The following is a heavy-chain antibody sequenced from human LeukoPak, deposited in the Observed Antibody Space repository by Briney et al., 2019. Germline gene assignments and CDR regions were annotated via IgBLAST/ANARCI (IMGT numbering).Heavy chain of an antibody. Sequence: SETLSLTCIVSGYSISSGYYWGWIRQPPGKGLEWIGSIYHSGSSLYNPSLKSRVTISVDTSKNQFSLKLSSVTAADTAVYYCATSGAQLERRLHAFDIWGQGTMVTVSS. V-gene: IGHV4-38-2*02. CDR1: GYSISSGYY. CDR3: ATSGAQLERRLHAFDI. CDR2: IYHSGSS. J-gene: IGHJ3*02. D-gene: IGHD1-1*01.